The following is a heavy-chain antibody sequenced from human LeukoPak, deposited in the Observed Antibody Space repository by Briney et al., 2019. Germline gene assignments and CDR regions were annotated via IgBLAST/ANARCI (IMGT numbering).Heavy chain of an antibody. J-gene: IGHJ3*02. CDR2: IYYSGST. V-gene: IGHV4-61*08. Sequence: PSETLSLTCAVSGGSISSGGYSWSWIRQPPGKGLEWIGYIYYSGSTNYNPSLKSRVTISVDTSKNQFSLMLSSVTATDTAVYYCARGLSFEAYDIWGQGTMVTVSS. CDR1: GGSISSGGYS. CDR3: ARGLSFEAYDI. D-gene: IGHD2-21*01.